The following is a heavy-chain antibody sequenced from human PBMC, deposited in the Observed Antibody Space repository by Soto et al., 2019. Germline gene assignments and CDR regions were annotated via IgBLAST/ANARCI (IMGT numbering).Heavy chain of an antibody. CDR2: INPSGGST. V-gene: IGHV1-46*03. CDR1: GYTFTSYY. D-gene: IGHD2-15*01. CDR3: ARYCSGGSCSTTGSFDY. J-gene: IGHJ4*02. Sequence: ASVKVSCKASGYTFTSYYMHWVRQAPGQGLEWMGIINPSGGSTSYAQKFQGRVTMTRDTSTSTVYMELSSLRSEDTAVYYCARYCSGGSCSTTGSFDYWGQGTLVTVSS.